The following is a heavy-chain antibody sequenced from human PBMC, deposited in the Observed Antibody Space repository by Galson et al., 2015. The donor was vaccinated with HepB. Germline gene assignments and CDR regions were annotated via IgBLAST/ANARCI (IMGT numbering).Heavy chain of an antibody. CDR1: RYTFTGYY. J-gene: IGHJ6*03. Sequence: SVKVSCKASRYTFTGYYMHWVRQAPGQGLEWMGWINPNSGGTNYAQKFQGWVTMTRDTSISTAYMELSRLRSDDTAVYYCARGYTNPYYYYYYMDVWGKGTTVTVSS. V-gene: IGHV1-2*04. CDR3: ARGYTNPYYYYYYMDV. D-gene: IGHD1-1*01. CDR2: INPNSGGT.